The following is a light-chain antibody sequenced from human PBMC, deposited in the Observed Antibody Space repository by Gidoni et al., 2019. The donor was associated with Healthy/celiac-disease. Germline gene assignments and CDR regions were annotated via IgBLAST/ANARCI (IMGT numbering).Light chain of an antibody. CDR3: HQSYSTPRYT. J-gene: IGKJ2*01. CDR1: QSISSY. V-gene: IGKV1-39*01. CDR2: AAS. Sequence: DIKMTQSPSSLSASVGDRVTITGRARQSISSYLNWYQQKPGKAPNLLIYAASSLQSGVTSRFSGSGAGTDFTLIIISRQPEDFATYYCHQSYSTPRYTFGQGTQLEIK.